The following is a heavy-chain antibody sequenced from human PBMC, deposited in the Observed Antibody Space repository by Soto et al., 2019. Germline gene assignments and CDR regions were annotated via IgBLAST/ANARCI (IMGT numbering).Heavy chain of an antibody. J-gene: IGHJ6*02. D-gene: IGHD6-13*01. CDR1: GYTFTSYE. Sequence: ASVKVSCKASGYTFTSYEINWVRQATGQGLEWMGWMNPNSGNTGYAQKFQGRVTMTRNTSISTAYMELSSLRSEDTAVYYCARGDLAPAGGYYYYGMDVWGQGTTVTVSS. V-gene: IGHV1-8*01. CDR2: MNPNSGNT. CDR3: ARGDLAPAGGYYYYGMDV.